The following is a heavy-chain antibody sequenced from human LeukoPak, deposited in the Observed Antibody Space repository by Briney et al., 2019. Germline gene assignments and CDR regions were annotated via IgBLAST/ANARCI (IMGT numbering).Heavy chain of an antibody. CDR1: GFTFDAYA. D-gene: IGHD2-21*02. CDR3: AKDIVGGGDDY. V-gene: IGHV3-9*01. Sequence: GGSLRLSCAASGFTFDAYAMHWVRQAPGKGLEWVSGISWNSNTIGYADSVRGRFTISRDNAKNSIYLQMNSLRVEDTAVYYCAKDIVGGGDDYWGQGTLVIVSS. CDR2: ISWNSNTI. J-gene: IGHJ4*02.